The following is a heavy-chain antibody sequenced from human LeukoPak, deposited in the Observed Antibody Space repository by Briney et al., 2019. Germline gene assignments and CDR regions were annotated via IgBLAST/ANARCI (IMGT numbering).Heavy chain of an antibody. CDR3: ARQGPGELLWFGDSN. CDR1: GFTFSSYS. CDR2: ISSSSSYI. V-gene: IGHV3-21*01. Sequence: GGSLRLSCAASGFTFSSYSMNWLRQAQGKGRVWVSSISSSSSYIYYADSEKGRFTISRDNAKNSLYLQMNSLRAEETAVDYCARQGPGELLWFGDSNCGQGTLVTVSS. J-gene: IGHJ4*02. D-gene: IGHD3-10*01.